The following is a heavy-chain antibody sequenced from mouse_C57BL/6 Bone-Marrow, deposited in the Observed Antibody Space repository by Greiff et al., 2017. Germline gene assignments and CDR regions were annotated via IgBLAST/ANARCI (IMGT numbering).Heavy chain of an antibody. D-gene: IGHD2-4*01. CDR3: ARVRFLGYYDYYVWFAY. Sequence: QVQLQQPGAELVRPGSSVKLSCKASGYTFTSYWMHWVKQRPIQGLEWIGNIDPSDSDTHYNQKFKDKATLTVDKSSSTAFLQLSSLTSEYSAFYYCARVRFLGYYDYYVWFAYWGQGTLVTVSA. CDR2: IDPSDSDT. V-gene: IGHV1-52*01. J-gene: IGHJ3*01. CDR1: GYTFTSYW.